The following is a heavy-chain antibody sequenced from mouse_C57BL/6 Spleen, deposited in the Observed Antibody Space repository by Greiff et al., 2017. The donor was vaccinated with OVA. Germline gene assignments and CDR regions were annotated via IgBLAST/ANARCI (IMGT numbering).Heavy chain of an antibody. D-gene: IGHD1-1*01. CDR2: ISSGSSTI. V-gene: IGHV5-17*01. J-gene: IGHJ1*03. Sequence: EVKLVESGGGLVKPGGSLKLSCAASGFTFSDYGMHWVRQAPEKGLEWVAYISSGSSTIYYADTVKGRFTISSDNAKNSLFLQMPSLRSEDAAMYYCARPYYYGSSDRYFDVWGKGTTVTVSS. CDR1: GFTFSDYG. CDR3: ARPYYYGSSDRYFDV.